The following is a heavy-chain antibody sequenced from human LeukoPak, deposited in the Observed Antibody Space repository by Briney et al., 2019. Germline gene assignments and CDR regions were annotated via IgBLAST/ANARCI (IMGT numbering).Heavy chain of an antibody. V-gene: IGHV3-23*01. J-gene: IGHJ6*02. Sequence: PGGSLRLSCAASGFTFSSYAMSWVRQAPGKGLEWVSAISGSGGSTYYADSVKGRFTISRDNSKNTLYLQMNSLRAEDTAVYYCAKVGYCSSTSCCHWVEYYYGMDVWGQGTTVTVSS. CDR2: ISGSGGST. CDR3: AKVGYCSSTSCCHWVEYYYGMDV. CDR1: GFTFSSYA. D-gene: IGHD2-2*01.